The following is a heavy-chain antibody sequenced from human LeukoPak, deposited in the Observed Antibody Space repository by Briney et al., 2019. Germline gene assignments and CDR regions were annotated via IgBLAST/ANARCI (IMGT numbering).Heavy chain of an antibody. CDR1: GGSISSGGYY. V-gene: IGHV4-31*03. D-gene: IGHD3-10*01. CDR3: ARVNYGSATKEDY. CDR2: VYYSGSA. Sequence: SETLSLTCTVSGGSISSGGYYWSWIRQHPGKGLEWIGYVYYSGSAYYNPSLKSRVTISVDTSENQFSLKLSSVTAADTAVYYCARVNYGSATKEDYWGQGTLVTVSS. J-gene: IGHJ4*02.